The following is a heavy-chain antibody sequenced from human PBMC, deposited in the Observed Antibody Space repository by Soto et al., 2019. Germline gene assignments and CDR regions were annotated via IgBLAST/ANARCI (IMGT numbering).Heavy chain of an antibody. V-gene: IGHV3-23*01. Sequence: GGSLRLSCAASGFTFSSYTMTWVRQAPGKGLEWGSYISGSSGSTYYSDSVKGRFPISRDNSKNTLYLQMNSLRAEDTAVYYCARDLKRKNSYMDVWGKGTVVTVSS. CDR3: ARDLKRKNSYMDV. J-gene: IGHJ6*03. CDR1: GFTFSSYT. CDR2: ISGSSGST. D-gene: IGHD3-9*01.